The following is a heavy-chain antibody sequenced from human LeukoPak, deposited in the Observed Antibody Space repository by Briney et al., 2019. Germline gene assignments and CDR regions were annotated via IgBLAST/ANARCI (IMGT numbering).Heavy chain of an antibody. Sequence: PGGSLRLSCTASEFTFSDYYMTWIRQAPGKGLEWVSHISGTGIYTEYADSVKGRFTISRDNAKKSLFLQMNSLRVEDTAVYYCAKKMDDAFDIWGQGTMVTVSS. CDR1: EFTFSDYY. D-gene: IGHD5-24*01. CDR2: ISGTGIYT. V-gene: IGHV3-11*06. J-gene: IGHJ3*02. CDR3: AKKMDDAFDI.